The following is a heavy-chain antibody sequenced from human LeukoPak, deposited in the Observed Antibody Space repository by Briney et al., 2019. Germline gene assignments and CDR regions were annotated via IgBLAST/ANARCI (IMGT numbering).Heavy chain of an antibody. J-gene: IGHJ4*02. CDR2: INPSGGST. Sequence: GASVKVSCKASGYTFTSYYMHWVRQAPGQGLEWMGIINPSGGSTSYAQKFQGRVTMTRDMSTSTVYMELSSLRSEDTAVYYCARGRDGYNFLNRGEYYYFDYWGQGTLVTVSS. D-gene: IGHD5-24*01. V-gene: IGHV1-46*01. CDR1: GYTFTSYY. CDR3: ARGRDGYNFLNRGEYYYFDY.